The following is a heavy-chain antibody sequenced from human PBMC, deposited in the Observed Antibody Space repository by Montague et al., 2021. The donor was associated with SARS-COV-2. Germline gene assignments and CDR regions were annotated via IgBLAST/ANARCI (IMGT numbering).Heavy chain of an antibody. CDR3: ARKGSGRSDLAY. J-gene: IGHJ4*02. CDR1: GGPFSGDGSFSGYY. CDR2: INHSGSP. Sequence: SETLSLTCAVYGGPFSGDGSFSGYYWTWIRQTPGKGLEWIGEINHSGSPNYKPSLKSRVSMSVDKSWNQFSLRMTSVTAADTAIYYCARKGSGRSDLAYWGQGTLVTVSS. D-gene: IGHD1-26*01. V-gene: IGHV4-34*01.